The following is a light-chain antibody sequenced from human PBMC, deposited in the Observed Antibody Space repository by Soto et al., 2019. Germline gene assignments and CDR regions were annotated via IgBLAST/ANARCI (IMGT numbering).Light chain of an antibody. CDR2: DAS. Sequence: EIVMTQSPPTLSVSPGERATLSCRASQSVSSKLGWYQQKPGQAPRLLIYDASNRATGIPARFSGSGSGTDFTLTISSLEPEDVAVYYCQQYNRYRTFGQGTKVDIK. CDR3: QQYNRYRT. J-gene: IGKJ1*01. CDR1: QSVSSK. V-gene: IGKV3D-15*01.